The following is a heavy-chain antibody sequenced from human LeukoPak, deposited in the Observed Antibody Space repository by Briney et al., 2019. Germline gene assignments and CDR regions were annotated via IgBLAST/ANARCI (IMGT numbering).Heavy chain of an antibody. V-gene: IGHV5-51*01. CDR1: GYSFTSYW. J-gene: IGHJ5*02. Sequence: KRGESLKISCKGSGYSFTSYWIGWVRQMPGKGLEWMGIIYPGDSDTRYSPSFQGQVTISADKSISTAYLQWSSLKASDTAMYYCARQDDILTGSPRGWFDPWGQGTLVTVSS. D-gene: IGHD3-9*01. CDR3: ARQDDILTGSPRGWFDP. CDR2: IYPGDSDT.